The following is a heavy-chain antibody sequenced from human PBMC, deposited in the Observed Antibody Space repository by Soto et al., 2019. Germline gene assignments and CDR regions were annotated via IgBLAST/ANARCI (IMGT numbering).Heavy chain of an antibody. CDR1: GFSLSSSGMS. V-gene: IGHV2-5*01. D-gene: IGHD3-22*01. CDR2: VYWNDDK. J-gene: IGHJ4*02. Sequence: RTLVNPTQTLTLTCTFSGFSLSSSGMSVGWFRQAPGKAPEWLSLVYWNDDKRYSPSLKSRLTISKDTSTNQVVLTMTNMDSVDTGTYYCAHMYYYDGSGYYPTSDYWGQGTLVTVSS. CDR3: AHMYYYDGSGYYPTSDY.